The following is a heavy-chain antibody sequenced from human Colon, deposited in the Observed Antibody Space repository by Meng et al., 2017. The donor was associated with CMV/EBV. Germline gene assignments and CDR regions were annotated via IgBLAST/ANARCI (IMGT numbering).Heavy chain of an antibody. J-gene: IGHJ4*02. CDR1: GFTLRTYA. Sequence: GNMRLYCEEAGFTLRTYAMTGVRQGTGKGMEWVSENSGSGDKTYYADSVKGRFTISRDNSKNTLYLQMNSLRAEDTAVYYCAKWQAYWGQGTLVTVSS. V-gene: IGHV3-23*01. CDR3: AKWQAY. CDR2: NSGSGDKT.